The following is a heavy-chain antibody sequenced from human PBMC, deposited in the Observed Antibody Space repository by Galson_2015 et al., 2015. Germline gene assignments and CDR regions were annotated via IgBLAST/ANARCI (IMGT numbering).Heavy chain of an antibody. V-gene: IGHV4-31*11. Sequence: TLSLTCDVSGGSVSSGGYYWSWIRQPPGKGLEWIGYIYYTGTTYYNSSLRSRVTMSVDTSKNQFSLKLSSVTAADTAVYYCARVTAMVTRRFDPWGQGALVTDSS. D-gene: IGHD5-18*01. J-gene: IGHJ5*02. CDR3: ARVTAMVTRRFDP. CDR1: GGSVSSGGYY. CDR2: IYYTGTT.